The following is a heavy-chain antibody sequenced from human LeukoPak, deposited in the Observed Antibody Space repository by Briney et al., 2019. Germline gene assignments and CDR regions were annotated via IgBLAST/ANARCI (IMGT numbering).Heavy chain of an antibody. J-gene: IGHJ4*02. D-gene: IGHD2-2*01. CDR2: IIPYNGNT. Sequence: AXVKVSCKTSGFSFTSYAISWVRQAPGQGLEWMGWIIPYNGNTNYAQKLQDRVTMTTDTSTSTAYMELRSLTSDDTAVYYCARDLYCSVTSCPRLGLFDSWGQGSLDTVTS. V-gene: IGHV1-18*01. CDR1: GFSFTSYA. CDR3: ARDLYCSVTSCPRLGLFDS.